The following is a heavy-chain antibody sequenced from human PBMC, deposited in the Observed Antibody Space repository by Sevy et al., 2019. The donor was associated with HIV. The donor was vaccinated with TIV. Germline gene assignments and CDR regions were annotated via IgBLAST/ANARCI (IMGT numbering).Heavy chain of an antibody. V-gene: IGHV3-21*01. CDR1: GFTFSSYS. CDR2: ISSSSSYI. J-gene: IGHJ6*02. Sequence: GGSLRLSCAASGFTFSSYSMNWVRQAPGKGLEWVSSISSSSSYIYYADSVKGRFTISRDNAKNSLYLQMNSLRAEDTAVYYCAGTIFGVVIIKGPPRFGMDVWGQGTTVTVSS. D-gene: IGHD3-3*01. CDR3: AGTIFGVVIIKGPPRFGMDV.